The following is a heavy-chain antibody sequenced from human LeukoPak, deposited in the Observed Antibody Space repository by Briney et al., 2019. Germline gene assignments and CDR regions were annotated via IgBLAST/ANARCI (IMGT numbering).Heavy chain of an antibody. Sequence: GGSLRLSCAASGFTFSSYAMSWVRQAPGKGLEWVSAISGSGGSTYYADSVKGRFTTSRDNSKNTLYLQMNSLRAEDTAVYYCAKAAAGYYYYYMDVWGKGTTVTVSS. CDR2: ISGSGGST. J-gene: IGHJ6*03. CDR1: GFTFSSYA. V-gene: IGHV3-23*01. CDR3: AKAAAGYYYYYMDV. D-gene: IGHD6-13*01.